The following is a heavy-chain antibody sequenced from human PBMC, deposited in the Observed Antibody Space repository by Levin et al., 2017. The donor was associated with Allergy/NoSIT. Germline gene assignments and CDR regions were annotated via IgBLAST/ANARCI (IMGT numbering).Heavy chain of an antibody. Sequence: GASVKVSCKGSGYSFTTFWIGWVRQMPGKGLEWMGIIYPGDSDARYSPSFQGQVTISTDKSINTAYLQWSSLKASDSAMYYCARSLDTSGWSDYWGQGTLVTVSS. V-gene: IGHV5-51*01. CDR1: GYSFTTFW. CDR2: IYPGDSDA. CDR3: ARSLDTSGWSDY. D-gene: IGHD6-19*01. J-gene: IGHJ4*02.